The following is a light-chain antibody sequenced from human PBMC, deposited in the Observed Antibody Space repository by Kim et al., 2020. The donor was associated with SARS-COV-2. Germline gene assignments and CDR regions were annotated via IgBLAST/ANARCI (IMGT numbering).Light chain of an antibody. V-gene: IGLV1-40*02. CDR1: SSNIGAGYD. Sequence: QSVVTQPPSVSGAPGQRVTISCSGSSSNIGAGYDVHWYQQLPETAPKLLIFDNNNRPSGVPDRFSGSKSGTSASLAITGLQAEDEADYYCQSYDNSLSASVFGGGTQLTVL. J-gene: IGLJ3*02. CDR2: DNN. CDR3: QSYDNSLSASV.